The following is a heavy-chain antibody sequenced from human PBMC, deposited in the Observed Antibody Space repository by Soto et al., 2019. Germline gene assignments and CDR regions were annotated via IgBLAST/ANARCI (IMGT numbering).Heavy chain of an antibody. D-gene: IGHD3-22*01. J-gene: IGHJ3*01. Sequence: GGSLRLSCTASVLPVSAYAMTWVRQAPWKGLEWVSTISGTADDTYYAGSVKGRFIISRDNSKNTLFLQMNSLRAEDTALYHCAKRFGSGYYSAFDVWGQGTMVTVSS. CDR3: AKRFGSGYYSAFDV. V-gene: IGHV3-23*01. CDR1: VLPVSAYA. CDR2: ISGTADDT.